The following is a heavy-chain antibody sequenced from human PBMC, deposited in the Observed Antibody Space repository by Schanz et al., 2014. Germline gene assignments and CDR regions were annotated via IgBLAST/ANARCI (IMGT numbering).Heavy chain of an antibody. D-gene: IGHD4-17*01. CDR2: ISGSGGST. J-gene: IGHJ3*02. CDR1: GFTFRGYA. Sequence: VQLVDSGGGLVQPGGSLRLSCAASGFTFRGYAMSWVRQAPGKGLEWVSAISGSGGSTYYADSVKGRFTISRDNAKNTLYLQMNTLRAEDTAVYYCARKMKLGVYGGKGHDSLDIWGQGTMVTVSS. CDR3: ARKMKLGVYGGKGHDSLDI. V-gene: IGHV3-23*04.